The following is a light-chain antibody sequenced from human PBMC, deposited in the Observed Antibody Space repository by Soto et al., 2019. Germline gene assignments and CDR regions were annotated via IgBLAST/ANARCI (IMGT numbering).Light chain of an antibody. CDR3: QQYGSSPYT. CDR1: QSVSSY. J-gene: IGKJ2*01. V-gene: IGKV3-20*01. Sequence: EIVLTQSPATLSLSPGERATLSCRASQSVSSYLAWYQQKPGQAPRLLIYDASNRATGIPARFSGSGSGTDFTLTISRLEPEDFAVYYCQQYGSSPYTFGKGTNLEIK. CDR2: DAS.